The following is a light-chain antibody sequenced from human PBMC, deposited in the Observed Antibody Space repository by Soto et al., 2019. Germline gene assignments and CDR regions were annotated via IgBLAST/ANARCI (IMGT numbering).Light chain of an antibody. CDR3: PQYGSSPYT. J-gene: IGKJ2*01. Sequence: ESVLTQSPGTLSLSPGERATLSCRASQSVSSSYLAWYQQKPGQAPRLLIYGASSRATGIPDRFSGSGSGTDTTLTVSRLEAEDFAVYYCPQYGSSPYTFGQGTKLEIK. CDR2: GAS. V-gene: IGKV3-20*01. CDR1: QSVSSSY.